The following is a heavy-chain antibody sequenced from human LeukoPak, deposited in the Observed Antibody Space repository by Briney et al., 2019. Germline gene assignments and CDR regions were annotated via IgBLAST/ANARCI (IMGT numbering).Heavy chain of an antibody. J-gene: IGHJ4*02. V-gene: IGHV3-64D*06. D-gene: IGHD5-12*01. CDR3: ASPYSGYDYNFDH. Sequence: SGGSLRLSCSASGFTFSSYAMHRVRQAPGKGLEYVSSISSNGGSTYYADSVKGRFTISRDNSKNTLFLQMSSLRTEDTAVYYCASPYSGYDYNFDHWGQGTLVTVSS. CDR1: GFTFSSYA. CDR2: ISSNGGST.